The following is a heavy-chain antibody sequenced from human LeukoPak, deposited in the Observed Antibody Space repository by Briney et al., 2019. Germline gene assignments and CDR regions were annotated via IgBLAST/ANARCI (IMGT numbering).Heavy chain of an antibody. Sequence: GGSLRLSCAASGFAFNNYAMTWARQAPGKGVEWVSGIYKDDRVSRFYNGDTKYYADCVRGRLPISRDNSTNTLFLQMNSLRAEDTAVYYCARGGGGAADYWGQGTLVTVSS. CDR1: GFAFNNYA. D-gene: IGHD3-16*01. J-gene: IGHJ4*02. CDR3: ARGGGGAADY. CDR2: IYKDDRVSRFYNGDTK. V-gene: IGHV3-23*03.